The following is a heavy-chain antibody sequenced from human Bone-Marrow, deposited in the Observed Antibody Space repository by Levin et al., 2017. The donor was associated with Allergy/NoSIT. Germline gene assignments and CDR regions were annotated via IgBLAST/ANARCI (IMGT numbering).Heavy chain of an antibody. CDR3: ARGITNDGGGYVY. J-gene: IGHJ4*02. Sequence: GESLKISCKASGYTFTGYYIHWVRQAPGQGLEWMGRINPNSGDTKFEQKFQGRVTVTRDTSISTVYMELSRLTSDDTAVDYCARGITNDGGGYVYWGQGTLVTVSS. CDR2: INPNSGDT. CDR1: GYTFTGYY. V-gene: IGHV1-2*06. D-gene: IGHD3-16*01.